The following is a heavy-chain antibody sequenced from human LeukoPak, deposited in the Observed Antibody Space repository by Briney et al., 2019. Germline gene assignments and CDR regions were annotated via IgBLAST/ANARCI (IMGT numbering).Heavy chain of an antibody. CDR3: ARDGYSFGHDFDY. CDR2: IKGDGSST. V-gene: IGHV3-74*01. CDR1: GFTFSSYW. J-gene: IGHJ4*02. D-gene: IGHD5-18*01. Sequence: GSLRLSCSASGFTFSSYWMHWARHTPGKGLVWVSRIKGDGSSTSYADSVKGRFTVSRDNAKNTLYLQMNSLRAEDTAVYYCARDGYSFGHDFDYWGQGTLVTVSS.